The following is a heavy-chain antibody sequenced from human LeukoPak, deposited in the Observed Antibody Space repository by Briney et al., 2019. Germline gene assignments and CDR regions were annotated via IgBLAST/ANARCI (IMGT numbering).Heavy chain of an antibody. CDR2: INHSGST. CDR1: GVSFRGYY. D-gene: IGHD3-22*01. CDR3: ARQTFPNDSSGYYIDY. Sequence: SETLSLTCALYGVSFRGYYWIWIRQPPGKGLEWIGEINHSGSTNYNPSLKSRVTISVDTSKNQFSLKLSSVTAADTAVYCCARQTFPNDSSGYYIDYWGQGTLVTVSS. J-gene: IGHJ4*02. V-gene: IGHV4-34*01.